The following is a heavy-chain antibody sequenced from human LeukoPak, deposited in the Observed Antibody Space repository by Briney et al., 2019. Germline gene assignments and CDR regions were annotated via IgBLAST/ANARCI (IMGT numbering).Heavy chain of an antibody. CDR3: ARASSHYYDSSGSPGGY. J-gene: IGHJ4*02. CDR2: IIPIFGIA. Sequence: ASVKVSCKASGGTFSSYAISWVRQAPGQGLEWMGRIIPIFGIANYAQKFQGRVTITADKSTSTAYMELSSLRSEDTAAYYCARASSHYYDSSGSPGGYWGQGTLVTVSS. CDR1: GGTFSSYA. D-gene: IGHD3-22*01. V-gene: IGHV1-69*04.